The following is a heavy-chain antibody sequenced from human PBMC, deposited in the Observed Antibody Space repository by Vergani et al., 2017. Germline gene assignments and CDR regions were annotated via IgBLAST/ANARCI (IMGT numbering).Heavy chain of an antibody. Sequence: QVQLQESGPGLVKPSETLSLTCTVSGGSISSYYGSWIRQPPGKGLGWIGYIYYSGSTNYNPSLKSLVTISVDTSKNQFSLKLSSVTAADTAVYYCARAWKHSTRFDYWGQGTLVTVSS. J-gene: IGHJ4*02. CDR2: IYYSGST. CDR3: ARAWKHSTRFDY. V-gene: IGHV4-59*01. D-gene: IGHD2-21*01. CDR1: GGSISSYY.